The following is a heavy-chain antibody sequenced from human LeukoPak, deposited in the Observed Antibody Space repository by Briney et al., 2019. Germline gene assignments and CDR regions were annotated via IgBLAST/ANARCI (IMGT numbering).Heavy chain of an antibody. CDR2: INPNSGGT. D-gene: IGHD2-15*01. Sequence: GASVKVSFKACGYTFIAYYKHWARQAPGQGLEWMGWINPNSGGTNYAQKFQGRVTMTSDRSISTAYMELSRLSSDDTAVYYCARARYCTGGSCSYAVYWGQGPLVTVSS. V-gene: IGHV1-2*02. CDR1: GYTFIAYY. CDR3: ARARYCTGGSCSYAVY. J-gene: IGHJ4*02.